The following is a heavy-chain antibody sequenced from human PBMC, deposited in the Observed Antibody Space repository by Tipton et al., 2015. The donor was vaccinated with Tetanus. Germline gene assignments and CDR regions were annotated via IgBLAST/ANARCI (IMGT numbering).Heavy chain of an antibody. CDR3: ARGGTMDY. D-gene: IGHD1-1*01. CDR2: INTDKGST. Sequence: QSGPEVKKPGASVKVSCKASGYTFTSFGINWVRQAPGQGLEWMGWINTDKGSTNYAQNLQGRVIMTTDTSTPTAYMELRSLRSGATAVYYCARGGTMDYWGQGTLVTVSA. J-gene: IGHJ4*02. CDR1: GYTFTSFG. V-gene: IGHV1-18*01.